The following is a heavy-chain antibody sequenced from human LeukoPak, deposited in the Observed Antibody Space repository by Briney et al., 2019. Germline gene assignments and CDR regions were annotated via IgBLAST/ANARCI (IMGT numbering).Heavy chain of an antibody. J-gene: IGHJ4*02. Sequence: ASVKVSCKASGYTFTGYYMHWVRQAPGQGLEWMGWISAYNGNTNYAQKLQGRVTMTTDTSTSTAYMELRSLRSDDTAVYYCARDLSDIVVVPAATNFDYWGQGTLVTVSS. CDR1: GYTFTGYY. CDR2: ISAYNGNT. D-gene: IGHD2-2*01. V-gene: IGHV1-18*04. CDR3: ARDLSDIVVVPAATNFDY.